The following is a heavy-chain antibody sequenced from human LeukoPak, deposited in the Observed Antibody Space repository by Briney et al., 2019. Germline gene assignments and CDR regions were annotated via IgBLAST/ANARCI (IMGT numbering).Heavy chain of an antibody. CDR1: GFPLSSHA. D-gene: IGHD3-10*01. Sequence: GGSLRLSCAASGFPLSSHAMSWVRQAPGKGLEWVSATSSSDAGTYYADSVRGRFTISRDNSKNTLYLQMNSLRAEDTAVYYCAKGTMVRGVIPVFDYWGQGTLVTVSS. CDR3: AKGTMVRGVIPVFDY. V-gene: IGHV3-23*01. CDR2: TSSSDAGT. J-gene: IGHJ4*02.